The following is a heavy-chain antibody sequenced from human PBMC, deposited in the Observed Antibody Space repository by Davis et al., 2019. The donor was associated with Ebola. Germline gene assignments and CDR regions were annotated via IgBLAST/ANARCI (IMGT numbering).Heavy chain of an antibody. J-gene: IGHJ4*02. CDR3: ARLALYCSGGSCYLGDVDY. D-gene: IGHD2-15*01. V-gene: IGHV1-18*01. CDR1: GGTFSSYA. Sequence: ASVKVSCKASGGTFSSYAISWVRQAPGQGLEWMGWISAYNGNTNYAQKLQGRVTMTTDTSTSTAYMELRSLRSDDTAVYYCARLALYCSGGSCYLGDVDYWGQGTLVTVSS. CDR2: ISAYNGNT.